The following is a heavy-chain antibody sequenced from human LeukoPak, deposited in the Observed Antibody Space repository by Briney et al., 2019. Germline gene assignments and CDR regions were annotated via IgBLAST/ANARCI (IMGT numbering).Heavy chain of an antibody. CDR2: ISSNGDNT. CDR3: ARREGANFDC. CDR1: GFTFSTYV. V-gene: IGHV3-64*01. D-gene: IGHD1-26*01. J-gene: IGHJ4*02. Sequence: GGSLRLSCAASGFTFSTYVMHWVRQAPGKGLEHVSAISSNGDNTWYANSVEGRFTISRDNSKNTLYLQMGSLRAEDMAVYYCARREGANFDCWGQGTLVTVSS.